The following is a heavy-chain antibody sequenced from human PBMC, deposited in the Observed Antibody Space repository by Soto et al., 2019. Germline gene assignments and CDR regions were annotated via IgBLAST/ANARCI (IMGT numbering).Heavy chain of an antibody. V-gene: IGHV1-46*01. Sequence: QVQLVQSGAELKKPGASVNVACKASGYKFTTYFIHWVRQAPGQGLEWMGMIHPSGDTGYAQKFRGRVTMTIDTSTTTAYMELRNLTSEDTTVYFSVRGYCTTSPCSGDFQFWGQGTLVTVSS. D-gene: IGHD2-15*01. CDR1: GYKFTTYF. CDR3: VRGYCTTSPCSGDFQF. J-gene: IGHJ1*01. CDR2: IHPSGDT.